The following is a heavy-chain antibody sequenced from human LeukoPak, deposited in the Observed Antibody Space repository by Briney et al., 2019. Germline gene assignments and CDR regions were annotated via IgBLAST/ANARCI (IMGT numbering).Heavy chain of an antibody. Sequence: SETLSLTCTVSGGSISSYYWSWIRQPAGKGLEWIGRIYTSGGTNYNPSLKSRVTMSVDTSKNQFSLKLSSVTAADTAVYYCARSLVRFLRFDPWGQGTLVTVSS. V-gene: IGHV4-4*07. CDR1: GGSISSYY. CDR2: IYTSGGT. CDR3: ARSLVRFLRFDP. D-gene: IGHD3-3*01. J-gene: IGHJ5*02.